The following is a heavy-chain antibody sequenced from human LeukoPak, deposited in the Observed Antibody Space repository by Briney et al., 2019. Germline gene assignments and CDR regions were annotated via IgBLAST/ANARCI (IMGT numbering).Heavy chain of an antibody. Sequence: GGSLRLSCVASGFTFSNYAMHWVRQAPGEGLEYVSAISSNGGSTYYADSVKGRFTISRDNSKNTLFLQMGSLRVEDMAVYYCARGLRAYCYYGMDVWGQGTTVTVSS. CDR3: ARGLRAYCYYGMDV. CDR1: GFTFSNYA. V-gene: IGHV3-64*02. D-gene: IGHD3-3*01. CDR2: ISSNGGST. J-gene: IGHJ6*02.